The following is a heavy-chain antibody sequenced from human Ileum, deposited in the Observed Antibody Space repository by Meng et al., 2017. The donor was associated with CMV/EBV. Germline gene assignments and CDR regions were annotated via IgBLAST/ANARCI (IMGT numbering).Heavy chain of an antibody. V-gene: IGHV3-7*01. CDR3: ASEQWSGYYFDY. D-gene: IGHD3-3*01. CDR2: IKQDGSEK. CDR1: GDSIINYY. Sequence: ETLSLTCSVSGDSIINYYWSWVRQAPGKGLEWVANIKQDGSEKYYVDSVKGRFTISRDNAKNSLYLQMNSLRAEDTAVYYCASEQWSGYYFDYWGHGTLVTVSS. J-gene: IGHJ4*01.